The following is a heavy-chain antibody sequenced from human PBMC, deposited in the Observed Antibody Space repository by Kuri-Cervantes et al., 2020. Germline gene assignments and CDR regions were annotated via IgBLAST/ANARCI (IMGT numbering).Heavy chain of an antibody. J-gene: IGHJ4*02. CDR3: ARGNSSGWYDY. CDR1: GFTFSSYW. D-gene: IGHD6-19*01. Sequence: GESLKISCAASGFTFSSYWMSWVRQAPGKGLEWVSAISGSGGSTYYADSVKGRFTISRDNSKNTLYLQMNSLRAEDTAIYYCARGNSSGWYDYWGQGTLVTVSS. V-gene: IGHV3-23*01. CDR2: ISGSGGST.